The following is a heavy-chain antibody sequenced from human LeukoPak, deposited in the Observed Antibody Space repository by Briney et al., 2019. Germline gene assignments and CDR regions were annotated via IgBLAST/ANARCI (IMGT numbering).Heavy chain of an antibody. V-gene: IGHV4-38-2*02. CDR3: ARAGYGDSDFDY. D-gene: IGHD4-17*01. CDR2: IYHGGST. CDR1: GYSISSDYY. J-gene: IGHJ4*02. Sequence: SETLSLTCIVSGYSISSDYYWGWIRQPPGKGLECIGTIYHGGSTYYNPSLKSRVTISVDTSKNQFSLKLSSVTAADTAVYYCARAGYGDSDFDYWGQGTLVTVSS.